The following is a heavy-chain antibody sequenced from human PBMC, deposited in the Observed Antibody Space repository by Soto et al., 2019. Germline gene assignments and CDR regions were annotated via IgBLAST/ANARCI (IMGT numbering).Heavy chain of an antibody. Sequence: QVHLVQSGAEVKKPGASVKVSCKASGYTFTSYGITWVRQAPGQGLEWMGWISAHNGNTDYAQKLQGRVIVTRDTATCTAYMELRSLISDDSAVYYCARGRYGDYWGQGALVTVSS. CDR2: ISAHNGNT. D-gene: IGHD1-1*01. CDR3: ARGRYGDY. CDR1: GYTFTSYG. J-gene: IGHJ4*02. V-gene: IGHV1-18*01.